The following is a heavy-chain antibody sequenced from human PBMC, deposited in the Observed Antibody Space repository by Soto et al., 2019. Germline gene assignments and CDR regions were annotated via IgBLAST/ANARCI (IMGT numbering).Heavy chain of an antibody. CDR2: IYYSGST. V-gene: IGHV4-61*01. J-gene: IGHJ6*02. Sequence: QVQLQESGPGLVKPSETLSLTCTVSGGSVSSGSYYWSWIRQPPGKGLEWIGYIYYSGSTNYNSSLKSRVTISVDTSKNQFSLKLSSVTAADTAVYYCAGEGYGPYYFYYYAMDVWGQGTTVTVSS. CDR3: AGEGYGPYYFYYYAMDV. D-gene: IGHD5-18*01. CDR1: GGSVSSGSYY.